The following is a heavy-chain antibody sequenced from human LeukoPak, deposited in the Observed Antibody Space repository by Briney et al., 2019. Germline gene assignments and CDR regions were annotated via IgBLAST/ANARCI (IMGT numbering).Heavy chain of an antibody. CDR2: ISYDGSNK. CDR3: ASPVYSSFR. V-gene: IGHV3-30-3*01. Sequence: PGGSLRLSCAASGFTFSSYAMRWVRQAPGKGLEWVAVISYDGSNKYYADSVKGRFTISRDNSKNTLYLQMNSLRAEDTAVYYCASPVYSSFRGGQGTLVTVSS. D-gene: IGHD5-18*01. CDR1: GFTFSSYA. J-gene: IGHJ4*02.